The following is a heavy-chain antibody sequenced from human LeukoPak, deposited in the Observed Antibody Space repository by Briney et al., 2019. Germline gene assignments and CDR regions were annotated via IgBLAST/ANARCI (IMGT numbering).Heavy chain of an antibody. Sequence: SETLSLTCTVSGGSISSGDYYWSWIRQTPGKGLEWIGYIYYSGSTYYNPSLKSRVFISGDTSKNQFSLKLSSVTAADTAVYYCARTKWELLFDYWGQGTLVTVSS. V-gene: IGHV4-30-4*08. D-gene: IGHD1-26*01. CDR3: ARTKWELLFDY. J-gene: IGHJ4*02. CDR2: IYYSGST. CDR1: GGSISSGDYY.